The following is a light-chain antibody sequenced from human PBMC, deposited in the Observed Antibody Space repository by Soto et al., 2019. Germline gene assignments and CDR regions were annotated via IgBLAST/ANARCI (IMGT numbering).Light chain of an antibody. CDR3: CSYTSSSTPVV. CDR2: DVS. J-gene: IGLJ2*01. Sequence: QSVPTQPASVSRSPGQSITISCTGTSSDVGGYNYVSWYQQHPGKAPKLMIYDVSNRPSGVSNRFSGSKSGNTASLTISGLQAEDEADYYCCSYTSSSTPVVFGGGTKLTVL. V-gene: IGLV2-14*03. CDR1: SSDVGGYNY.